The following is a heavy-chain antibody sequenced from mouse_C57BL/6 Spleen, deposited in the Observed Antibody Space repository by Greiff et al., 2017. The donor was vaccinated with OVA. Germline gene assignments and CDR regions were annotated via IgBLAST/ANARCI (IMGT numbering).Heavy chain of an antibody. V-gene: IGHV5-4*01. D-gene: IGHD1-1*01. CDR2: ISDGGSYT. CDR1: GFTFSSYA. Sequence: EVMLVESGGGLVKPGGSLKLSCAASGFTFSSYAMSWVRQTPEKRLEWVATISDGGSYTYYPDNVKGRFTISRDNAKNNLYLQMSHLKSEDTAMYYCARDGNYYGSSSGYFDVWGTGTTVTVSS. CDR3: ARDGNYYGSSSGYFDV. J-gene: IGHJ1*03.